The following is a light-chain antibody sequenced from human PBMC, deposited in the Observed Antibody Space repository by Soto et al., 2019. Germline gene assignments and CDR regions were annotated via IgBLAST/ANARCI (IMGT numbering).Light chain of an antibody. CDR3: VQGTRWPFT. J-gene: IGKJ4*01. Sequence: DVVMTQSPLSLSVTLGQSPSISCSSSQSLVHSDGNTYLHWYQQRPGQSPRCLIYKVSNRDSGVGDRFSGRGSGTDFTLKISRMEAEDVGVYSCVQGTRWPFTFGEGTKVEIK. CDR1: QSLVHSDGNTY. CDR2: KVS. V-gene: IGKV2-30*02.